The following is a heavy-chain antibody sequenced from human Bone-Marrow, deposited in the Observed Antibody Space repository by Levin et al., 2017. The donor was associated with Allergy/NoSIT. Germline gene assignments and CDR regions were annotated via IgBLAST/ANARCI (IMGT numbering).Heavy chain of an antibody. D-gene: IGHD6-13*01. CDR1: GFTFSSYA. V-gene: IGHV3-23*01. CDR2: ISGSGGST. J-gene: IGHJ4*02. CDR3: AKGGTSRYGFDY. Sequence: SGGSLRLSCGASGFTFSSYAMSWVRQAPGKGLEWVSGISGSGGSTYYADSVKGRFTISRDNSKNTVYLQMNSLRAEDTAVYYCAKGGTSRYGFDYWGQGTLVTVSS.